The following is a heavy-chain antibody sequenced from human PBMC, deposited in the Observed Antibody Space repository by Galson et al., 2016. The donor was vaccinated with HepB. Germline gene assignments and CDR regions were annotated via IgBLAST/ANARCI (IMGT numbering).Heavy chain of an antibody. CDR2: ISGSGRTT. CDR1: GFSFSSHS. CDR3: ARERPYSVNYHRALDL. Sequence: LRLSCAASGFSFSSHSLSWVRQAPGKGLEWVSAISGSGRTTFYADSVKGRITIARDNSENTLSLQMNTLRADDTAVYFCARERPYSVNYHRALDLWGQGTTVTVSS. D-gene: IGHD4-11*01. J-gene: IGHJ3*01. V-gene: IGHV3-23*01.